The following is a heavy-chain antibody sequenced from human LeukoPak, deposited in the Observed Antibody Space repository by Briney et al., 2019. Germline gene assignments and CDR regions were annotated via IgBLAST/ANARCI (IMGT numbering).Heavy chain of an antibody. CDR3: ARLPRGYSGYAEGYYFDY. CDR2: IKYDGTST. Sequence: GGSLRLSCAASGFTFSPYRMYWLRQAPGTARVWVSHIKYDGTSTSYADSVKGRFTISRDNAKNTRYLQMNTLRAEDTAVYYCARLPRGYSGYAEGYYFDYWGXG. CDR1: GFTFSPYR. D-gene: IGHD5-12*01. V-gene: IGHV3-74*01. J-gene: IGHJ4*02.